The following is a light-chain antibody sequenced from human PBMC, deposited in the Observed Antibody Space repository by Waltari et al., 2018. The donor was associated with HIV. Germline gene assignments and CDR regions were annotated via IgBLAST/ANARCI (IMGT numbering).Light chain of an antibody. CDR1: SSNLRAGHD. Sequence: QSVLTQPPSVSGPPGQRVNLSCTGSSSNLRAGHDVHVYQQLPGTAPKLLIYGNSNRPAGVPDRFSGSKSGTAASLAITGLQAEDEADYYCQSYDSSLSGYVFGTGTKVTVL. V-gene: IGLV1-40*01. CDR2: GNS. CDR3: QSYDSSLSGYV. J-gene: IGLJ1*01.